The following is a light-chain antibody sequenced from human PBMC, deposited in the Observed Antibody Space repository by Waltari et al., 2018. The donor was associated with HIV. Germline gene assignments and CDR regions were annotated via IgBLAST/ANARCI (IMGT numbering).Light chain of an antibody. J-gene: IGLJ2*01. CDR2: EVS. V-gene: IGLV2-14*01. CDR3: SSYTSSSTPHVV. Sequence: PGQSITISCTGTSSDVGGYNYVSWYQQHPGKAPKLMIYEVSNRPSGVSNRFSGSKSGNTASLTISGLQAEDEADYYCSSYTSSSTPHVVFGGGTKLTVL. CDR1: SSDVGGYNY.